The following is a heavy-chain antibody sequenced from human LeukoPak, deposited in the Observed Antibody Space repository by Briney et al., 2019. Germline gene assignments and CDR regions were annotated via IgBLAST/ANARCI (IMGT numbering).Heavy chain of an antibody. CDR2: ITSSSASM. V-gene: IGHV3-21*01. J-gene: IGHJ4*02. CDR1: GFTFSSHG. CDR3: ARTYYDILTAYNPYFDY. Sequence: GGSLRLSCGASGFTFSSHGMNWVRQAPGKGLEWVSSITSSSASMYYADSVKGRFTISRDNAKNSLYLQMNSLRAEDTAVYYCARTYYDILTAYNPYFDYWGQGTLVTVSS. D-gene: IGHD3-9*01.